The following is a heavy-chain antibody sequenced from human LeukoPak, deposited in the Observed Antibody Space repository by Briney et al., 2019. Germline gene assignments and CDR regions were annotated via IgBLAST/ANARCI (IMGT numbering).Heavy chain of an antibody. CDR1: GFTFGSYW. CDR3: ARVNWELRDAFDI. V-gene: IGHV3-7*02. Sequence: GGSLRLSCAASGFTFGSYWMSWVRQVPGKGLEWVANIRQDGGETYSVDSVRGRFTIPRDNAKNTLYLQMNSLRAEDTAVYYCARVNWELRDAFDIWGQGTMVTVSS. J-gene: IGHJ3*02. D-gene: IGHD1-26*01. CDR2: IRQDGGET.